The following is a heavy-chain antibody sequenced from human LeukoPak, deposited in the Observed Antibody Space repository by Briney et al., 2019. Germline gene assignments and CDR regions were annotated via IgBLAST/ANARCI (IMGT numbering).Heavy chain of an antibody. CDR2: INPNSGGT. J-gene: IGHJ6*03. Sequence: ASVKVSRKASGYTFTGYYMHWVRQAPGQGLEWMGWINPNSGGTNYAQKFQGRVTMTRDTSISTAYMELSRLRSDDTAVYYCARSIAAAGTYYYYMDVWGKGTTVTVSS. CDR1: GYTFTGYY. D-gene: IGHD6-13*01. CDR3: ARSIAAAGTYYYYMDV. V-gene: IGHV1-2*02.